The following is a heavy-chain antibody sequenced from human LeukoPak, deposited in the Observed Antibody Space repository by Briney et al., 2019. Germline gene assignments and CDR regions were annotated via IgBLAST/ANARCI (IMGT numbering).Heavy chain of an antibody. CDR2: IYYSGST. CDR1: GGSISSSSYY. CDR3: ARDSDELERPPLTPYAPTDY. J-gene: IGHJ4*02. V-gene: IGHV4-39*07. D-gene: IGHD1-1*01. Sequence: SETLSLTCTVSGGSISSSSYYWGWIRQPPRKGLEWIGSIYYSGSTYYNPSLKSRVTISVDTSKNQFSLKLSSVTAAGTAVYYCARDSDELERPPLTPYAPTDYWGQGTLVTVS.